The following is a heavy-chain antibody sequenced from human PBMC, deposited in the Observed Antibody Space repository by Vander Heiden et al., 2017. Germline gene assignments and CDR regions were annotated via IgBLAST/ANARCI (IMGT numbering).Heavy chain of an antibody. CDR1: GFTFDDYA. CDR3: AKDLSGSYYFYYYGMDV. J-gene: IGHJ6*02. CDR2: ISWNSGRI. V-gene: IGHV3-9*01. D-gene: IGHD3-10*01. Sequence: EVQLVESGGGLVQPGRSLRLSCAASGFTFDDYAMHWVRQAPGKGLEWVSGISWNSGRIGYADSGKGRFTVSRDNAKNSLYLQMNSLRAEDTALYYCAKDLSGSYYFYYYGMDVWGQGTTVTVSS.